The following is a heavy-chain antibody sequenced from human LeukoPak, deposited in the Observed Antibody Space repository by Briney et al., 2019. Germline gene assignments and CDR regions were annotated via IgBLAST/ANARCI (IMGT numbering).Heavy chain of an antibody. CDR1: GFTFSSYA. D-gene: IGHD3-3*01. J-gene: IGHJ4*02. CDR3: ARITIFGMAPEGY. Sequence: GGSLRLSCAASGFTFSSYAMSWVRQAPGKGLEWVSAISGSGGSTYYADSVKGRFTISRDNSKNKLYLQMNSLRDEDTAVYYCARITIFGMAPEGYWGQGTLVTVSS. CDR2: ISGSGGST. V-gene: IGHV3-23*01.